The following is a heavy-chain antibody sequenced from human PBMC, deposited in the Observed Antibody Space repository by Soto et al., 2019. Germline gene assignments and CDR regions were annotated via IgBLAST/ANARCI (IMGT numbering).Heavy chain of an antibody. CDR1: GGTFSSYA. CDR3: ARVGYYDSSGYYYSLPY. V-gene: IGHV1-69*06. D-gene: IGHD3-22*01. CDR2: IIPIFGTA. Sequence: QVQLVQSGAEVKKPGSSVKVSCKASGGTFSSYAISWVRQAPGQGLEWMGGIIPIFGTANYAQKFQGRVTITADKSTSTAYMELSSLRSEDTAVYYCARVGYYDSSGYYYSLPYWGQGTLVTVSS. J-gene: IGHJ4*02.